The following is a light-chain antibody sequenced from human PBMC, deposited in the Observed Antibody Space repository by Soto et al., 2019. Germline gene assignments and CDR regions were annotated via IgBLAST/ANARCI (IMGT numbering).Light chain of an antibody. CDR2: AAS. CDR1: QSVTMY. J-gene: IGKJ4*01. V-gene: IGKV1-39*01. CDR3: QQSISAPLT. Sequence: DIQMTQSPSSLSASVGDRVTITCRASQSVTMYLNWYQQKPGKAPKLLIYAASSLKSGVPSRFSGSGSGTDFTLTISSLQPEDSASYYCQQSISAPLTFGGGTKVEIK.